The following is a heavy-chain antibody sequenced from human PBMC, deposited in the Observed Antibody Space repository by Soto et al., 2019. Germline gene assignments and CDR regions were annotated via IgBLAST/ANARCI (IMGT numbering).Heavy chain of an antibody. CDR2: MNPNSGNT. D-gene: IGHD6-19*01. Sequence: QVQLVQSGADVKKPGASVKVSCKASGYTFTSSDINWVRQATGQGLAWMGWMNPNSGNTGYAQKFQGRVTMTRTTSISTAYMELRSLRAEDTAVYYCAREESIAVACPRGNFDYWGQGTLVTVSS. J-gene: IGHJ4*02. CDR3: AREESIAVACPRGNFDY. CDR1: GYTFTSSD. V-gene: IGHV1-8*01.